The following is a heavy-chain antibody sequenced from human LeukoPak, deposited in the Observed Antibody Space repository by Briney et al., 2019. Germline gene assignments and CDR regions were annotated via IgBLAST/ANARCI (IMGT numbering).Heavy chain of an antibody. Sequence: GESLKISCKGSGYSFTSQWIGWVRQMPGKGLEWMGIISPGDSDTRYSPSFQGQVTISADKSINTAYLQWSSLKASDTAMYYCARPVAGSDGSCCFDSWGQGTLVTVSS. CDR2: ISPGDSDT. V-gene: IGHV5-51*01. CDR1: GYSFTSQW. D-gene: IGHD2-15*01. CDR3: ARPVAGSDGSCCFDS. J-gene: IGHJ4*02.